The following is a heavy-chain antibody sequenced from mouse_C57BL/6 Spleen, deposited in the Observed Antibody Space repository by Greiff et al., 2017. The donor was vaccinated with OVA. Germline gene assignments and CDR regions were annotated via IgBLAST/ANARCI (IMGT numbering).Heavy chain of an antibody. J-gene: IGHJ1*03. CDR3: ARGDYYGSSYWYFDV. Sequence: DVQLVESEGGLVQPGSSMKLSCTASGFTFSDYYMAWVRQVPEKGLEWVANINYDGSSTYYLDSLKSRFIISRDNAKNILYLQMSSLKSEDTATYYCARGDYYGSSYWYFDVWGTGTTVTVSS. CDR1: GFTFSDYY. V-gene: IGHV5-16*01. D-gene: IGHD1-1*01. CDR2: INYDGSST.